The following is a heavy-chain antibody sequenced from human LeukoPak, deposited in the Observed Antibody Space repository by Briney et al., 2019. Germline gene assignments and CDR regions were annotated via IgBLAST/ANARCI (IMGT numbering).Heavy chain of an antibody. CDR3: AKRAGGYYDSSGYPFDY. D-gene: IGHD3-22*01. V-gene: IGHV3-23*01. CDR1: GFTLSSYA. Sequence: GGSLRLSCAASGFTLSSYAMSWVRQAPGKGLEWVSAISGSGHSTYYADSVKGRFTISRDNSKNTLYLQMNSLRADDTAVYYCAKRAGGYYDSSGYPFDYWGQGTLVTVSS. CDR2: ISGSGHST. J-gene: IGHJ4*02.